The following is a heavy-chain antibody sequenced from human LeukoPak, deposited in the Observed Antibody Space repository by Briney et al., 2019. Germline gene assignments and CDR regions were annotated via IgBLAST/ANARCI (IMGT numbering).Heavy chain of an antibody. V-gene: IGHV4-4*07. CDR2: IYTSGST. D-gene: IGHD6-19*01. J-gene: IGHJ2*01. CDR1: GGSISSYY. CDR3: ARSQGYSSGWSQVKYWYFDL. Sequence: TSETLSLTCTVSGGSISSYYWSWIRQPAGKGLEWIGRIYTSGSTNYNPSLKSRVTMSVDTSKNQFSLKLSSVTAADTAVYYCARSQGYSSGWSQVKYWYFDLWGRGTLVTVSS.